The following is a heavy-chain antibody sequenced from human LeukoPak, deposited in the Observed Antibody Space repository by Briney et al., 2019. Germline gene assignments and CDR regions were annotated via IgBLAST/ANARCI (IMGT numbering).Heavy chain of an antibody. CDR2: IKQDGTEK. CDR1: GFTFSSYW. CDR3: TRGAAGPHYFDY. J-gene: IGHJ4*02. D-gene: IGHD6-13*01. V-gene: IGHV3-7*01. Sequence: GGSLRLSCAASGFTFSSYWMSWVRQAPGKGLEWVANIKQDGTEKYYVDSVKGRFTISRENAKNSLYLQMNSLRAEDTAVYYCTRGAAGPHYFDYWGQGTLVPVSS.